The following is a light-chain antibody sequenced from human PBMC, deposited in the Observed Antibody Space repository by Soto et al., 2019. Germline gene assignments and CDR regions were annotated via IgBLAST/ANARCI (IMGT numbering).Light chain of an antibody. V-gene: IGKV1-33*01. J-gene: IGKJ5*01. CDR3: QQYDNLIT. CDR2: DAS. Sequence: DIQMTQSPSSRSASVGDRVTIACQASQDISNYLNWYQQKPGKAPKLLIYDASNLETGVPSRFSGSGSGTDFTFTISSLQPEDIATYYCQQYDNLITFGQGTRLEIK. CDR1: QDISNY.